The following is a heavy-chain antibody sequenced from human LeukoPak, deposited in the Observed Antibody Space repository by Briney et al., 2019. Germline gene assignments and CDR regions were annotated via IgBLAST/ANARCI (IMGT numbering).Heavy chain of an antibody. Sequence: ASVRVSCKASGYTFSSYGISWVRQAPGQGLEWMGWISGYNGNTNYAQKLQGRVTMTTDTSTSTAYMELRSLRSDDTAVYYCARDSGSYESYYFDYWGQGTLVTVSS. V-gene: IGHV1-18*01. CDR1: GYTFSSYG. CDR3: ARDSGSYESYYFDY. D-gene: IGHD1-26*01. J-gene: IGHJ4*02. CDR2: ISGYNGNT.